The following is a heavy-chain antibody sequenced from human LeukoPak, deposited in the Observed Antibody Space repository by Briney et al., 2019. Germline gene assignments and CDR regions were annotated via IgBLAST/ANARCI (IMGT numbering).Heavy chain of an antibody. V-gene: IGHV1-18*01. Sequence: GASVKVSCKASGYTFTSYGISWVRQAPGQGLEWMGWISAYNGNTNYAQKLQGRVTMTTDTSTSTAYMEQRSLRSDDTAVYYCARDKDYIWGSSPKFDYWGQATLVTVSS. J-gene: IGHJ4*02. D-gene: IGHD3-16*01. CDR1: GYTFTSYG. CDR3: ARDKDYIWGSSPKFDY. CDR2: ISAYNGNT.